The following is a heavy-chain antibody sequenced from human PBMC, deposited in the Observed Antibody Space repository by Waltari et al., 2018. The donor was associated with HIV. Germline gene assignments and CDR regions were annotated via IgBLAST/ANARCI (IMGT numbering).Heavy chain of an antibody. CDR3: AKEGIIVITDAFDI. V-gene: IGHV3-23*01. CDR1: GFTFSNYA. CDR2: ISGSGGST. Sequence: EVQLLESGGGLVQPGGSLRLSCAASGFTFSNYAMSWVRQAPGKGLERVSSISGSGGSTYYADSVKGRFTVSRDNSKDTLFLQMNSLRAEDTALYYCAKEGIIVITDAFDIWGQGTMVIVSS. D-gene: IGHD3-22*01. J-gene: IGHJ3*02.